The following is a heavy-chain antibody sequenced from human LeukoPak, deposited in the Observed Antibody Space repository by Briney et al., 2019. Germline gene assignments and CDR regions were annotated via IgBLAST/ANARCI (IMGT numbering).Heavy chain of an antibody. V-gene: IGHV1-8*03. CDR2: MNPNSGNT. CDR3: ARGRYYDFLLEPYYFDY. CDR1: GYTFTSYD. J-gene: IGHJ4*02. D-gene: IGHD3-3*01. Sequence: ASVKVSCKASGYTFTSYDINWVRQATGQGLEWMGWMNPNSGNTGYAQKFQGRVTITRNTSISTAYMELSSLRSEDTAVYYCARGRYYDFLLEPYYFDYWGQGTLVTVSS.